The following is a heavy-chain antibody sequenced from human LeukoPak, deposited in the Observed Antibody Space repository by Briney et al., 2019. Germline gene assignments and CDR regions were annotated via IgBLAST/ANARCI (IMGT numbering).Heavy chain of an antibody. CDR1: GGSFSGYY. CDR3: ARKSSIAARNYFDY. CDR2: INHSGST. Sequence: ETLSLTCAVYGGSFSGYYWSWIRQPPGKGLEWIGEINHSGSTNYNPSLKSRVAISVDTSKNQFSLKLSSVTAADTAVYYCARKSSIAARNYFDYWGQGTLVTVSS. J-gene: IGHJ4*02. V-gene: IGHV4-34*01. D-gene: IGHD6-6*01.